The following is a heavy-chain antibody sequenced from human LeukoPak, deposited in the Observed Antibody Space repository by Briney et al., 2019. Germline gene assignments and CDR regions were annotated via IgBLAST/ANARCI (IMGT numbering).Heavy chain of an antibody. CDR3: ARGSGSGSYYPRFDY. Sequence: GGSLRLSCAASGFTFSSYWMSWVRQAPGKGLEWVANIKQDGSEKYYVDSVKGRFTISRDNAKNSLYLQMNSLRAEDTAVYYCARGSGSGSYYPRFDYWGQGTLVTVSS. V-gene: IGHV3-7*02. CDR1: GFTFSSYW. J-gene: IGHJ4*02. D-gene: IGHD3-10*01. CDR2: IKQDGSEK.